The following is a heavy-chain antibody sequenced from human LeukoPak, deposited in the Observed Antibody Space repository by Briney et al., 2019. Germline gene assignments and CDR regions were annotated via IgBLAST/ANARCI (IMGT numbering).Heavy chain of an antibody. V-gene: IGHV4-34*01. CDR3: ARDFVVYSSGWERDY. Sequence: SETLSLTCTVSGGSISSYYWSWIRQPPGKGLEWIGEINHSGSTNYNPSLKSRVTISVDTSKNHFSLKLSSVTAADTAVYYCARDFVVYSSGWERDYWGQGTLVTVSS. CDR1: GGSISSYY. J-gene: IGHJ4*02. CDR2: INHSGST. D-gene: IGHD6-19*01.